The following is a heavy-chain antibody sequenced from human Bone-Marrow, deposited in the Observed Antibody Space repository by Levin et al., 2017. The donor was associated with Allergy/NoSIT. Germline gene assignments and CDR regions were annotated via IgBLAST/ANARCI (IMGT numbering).Heavy chain of an antibody. CDR1: GFTFSSYG. D-gene: IGHD6-19*01. CDR2: LSFDGSEK. J-gene: IGHJ6*03. V-gene: IGHV3-30*18. Sequence: GGSLRLSCAASGFTFSSYGMHWVRQAPGKGVEWVAVLSFDGSEKSYADSVKGRFTISRDNSKNTLYLQMNSLRAEDTAVYNCAKDRAVEQWLASMDVWGKGTTVTVSS. CDR3: AKDRAVEQWLASMDV.